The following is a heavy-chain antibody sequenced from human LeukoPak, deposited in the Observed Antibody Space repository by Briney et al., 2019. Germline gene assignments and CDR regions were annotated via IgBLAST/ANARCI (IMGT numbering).Heavy chain of an antibody. V-gene: IGHV4-34*01. J-gene: IGHJ4*02. D-gene: IGHD2-2*01. CDR2: INHSGST. CDR1: GGSFSGYY. Sequence: SETLSLTCAVYGGSFSGYYWSWFRQPPGKGLEWIGEINHSGSTNYNPSIKSRVTISVDTSKNQFSLKLSSVTAADTAVYYCARVLGYFSSTSCPDYRGQGTLVTVSS. CDR3: ARVLGYFSSTSCPDY.